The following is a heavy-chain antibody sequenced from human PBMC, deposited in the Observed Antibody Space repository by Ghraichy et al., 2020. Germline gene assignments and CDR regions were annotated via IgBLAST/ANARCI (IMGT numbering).Heavy chain of an antibody. Sequence: LSLNCVASGLTFRSYWMHWVRQAPGKGLLWVSGLNTDGSNTYYADSVRGRFTISRDNAKNTLYMQMNSLTAEDTAVYYCATLQLDGPDYWGQGTLVTVSS. CDR1: GLTFRSYW. V-gene: IGHV3-74*01. D-gene: IGHD1-7*01. J-gene: IGHJ4*02. CDR2: LNTDGSNT. CDR3: ATLQLDGPDY.